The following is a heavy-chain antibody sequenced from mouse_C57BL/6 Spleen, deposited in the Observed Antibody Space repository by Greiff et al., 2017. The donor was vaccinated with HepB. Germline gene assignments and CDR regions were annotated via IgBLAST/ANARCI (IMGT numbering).Heavy chain of an antibody. CDR3: ASTAQAFFDY. J-gene: IGHJ2*01. V-gene: IGHV1-19*01. D-gene: IGHD3-2*02. CDR2: INPYNGGT. CDR1: GYTFTDYY. Sequence: VQLQQSGPVLVKPGASVKMSCKASGYTFTDYYMNWVKQSHGKSLEWIGVINPYNGGTSYNQKFKGKATLTVYKSSSTAYMELNSLTSEDSAVYYCASTAQAFFDYWGQGTTLTVSS.